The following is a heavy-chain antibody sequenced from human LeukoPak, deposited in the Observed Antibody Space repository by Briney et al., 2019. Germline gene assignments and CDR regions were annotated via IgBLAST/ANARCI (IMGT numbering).Heavy chain of an antibody. V-gene: IGHV1-18*04. CDR3: ARDLIFLWFGDYYYGMDV. CDR2: ISAYNGNT. CDR1: GYTFTSYG. Sequence: PRASVKVSCKASGYTFTSYGISWVRQAPGQGLECMRWISAYNGNTNYAQKLQGRVTMTTDTSTSTAYMELRSLRSDDTAVYYCARDLIFLWFGDYYYGMDVWGKGTTVTVSS. D-gene: IGHD3-10*01. J-gene: IGHJ6*04.